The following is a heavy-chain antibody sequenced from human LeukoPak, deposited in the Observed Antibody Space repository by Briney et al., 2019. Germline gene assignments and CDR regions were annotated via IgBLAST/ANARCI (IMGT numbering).Heavy chain of an antibody. J-gene: IGHJ4*02. CDR1: GGTFSSYA. CDR2: INPNSGGS. D-gene: IGHD3-10*01. CDR3: AGDSGPGTYYIHF. Sequence: ASVKVSCKASGGTFSSYAISWMRQAPGQGLEWMGRINPNSGGSNYAQKFQGRVTMTRDTSTSTAYMELSRLKSDDTAVYYCAGDSGPGTYYIHFWGQGTLVTVSS. V-gene: IGHV1-2*06.